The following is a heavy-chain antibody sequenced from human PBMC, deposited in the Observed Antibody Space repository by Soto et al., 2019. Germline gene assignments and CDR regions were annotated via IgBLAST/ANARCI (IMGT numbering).Heavy chain of an antibody. CDR1: GFTFSSYA. D-gene: IGHD5-18*01. CDR3: ARESSGYSYGYSDY. Sequence: EVQLLESGGGLAQPGGSLRLSCAASGFTFSSYAMSWIRQAPGKGLEWVSVISGSVGTTYYADSVKGRFTISRDNSKNSLYLQMNSLRAEDTAVYYCARESSGYSYGYSDYWGQGTLVTVSS. V-gene: IGHV3-23*01. CDR2: ISGSVGTT. J-gene: IGHJ4*02.